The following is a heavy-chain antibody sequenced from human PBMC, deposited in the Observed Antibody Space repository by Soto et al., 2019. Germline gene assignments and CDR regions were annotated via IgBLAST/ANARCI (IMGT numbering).Heavy chain of an antibody. CDR1: GGSISSGGYY. CDR3: ARWPTALSPRHFDY. Sequence: SETLSLTCTVSGGSISSGGYYWSWIRQHPGKGLEWIGYIYYSGSTYYNPSLKSRVTISVDTSKNQFSLKLGSVTAAKSAVCYGARWPTALSPRHFDYWGQGTLVTVSS. V-gene: IGHV4-31*03. CDR2: IYYSGST. J-gene: IGHJ4*02.